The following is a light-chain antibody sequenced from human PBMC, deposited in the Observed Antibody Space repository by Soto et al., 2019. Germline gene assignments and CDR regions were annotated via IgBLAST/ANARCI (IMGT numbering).Light chain of an antibody. CDR3: QQYNTWPPMA. V-gene: IGKV3-15*01. CDR1: QSVSSN. J-gene: IGKJ1*01. CDR2: GAS. Sequence: EIVMTQSPATLSVSPGERATLSCRASQSVSSNLAGYQQKPGQAPRLHIYGASTRATGNPARFSGSGSGTEFTLTISSLQSEDFAVYYCQQYNTWPPMACGQGTKVEIQ.